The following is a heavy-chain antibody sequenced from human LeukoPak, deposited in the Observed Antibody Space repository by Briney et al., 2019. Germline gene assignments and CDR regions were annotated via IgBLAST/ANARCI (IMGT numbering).Heavy chain of an antibody. D-gene: IGHD6-19*01. Sequence: GESLRLSCAASGFTFSDYYMSWLRQAPGKGLEWVSYISSSGSTIYYADSVKGRFTISRDSSKNTLYLQMNSLRPKDTAVYYCARGGKIALAGTRSSQYFQHWGQGTLVTVSS. J-gene: IGHJ1*01. CDR1: GFTFSDYY. CDR2: ISSSGSTI. CDR3: ARGGKIALAGTRSSQYFQH. V-gene: IGHV3-11*04.